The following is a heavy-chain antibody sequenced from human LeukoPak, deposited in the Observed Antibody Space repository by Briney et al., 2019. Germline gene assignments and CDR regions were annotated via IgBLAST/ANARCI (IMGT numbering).Heavy chain of an antibody. V-gene: IGHV4-61*01. Sequence: PSETLSLTCTVSGGSVSSGSYYWSWIRQPPGKGLEWIGYIYYSGSTNYNPSLKSRVTISVDTSKNQFSLKLSSVTAADTAVYYCARGPASHYYYYGMDVWGQGTTVTDSS. CDR1: GGSVSSGSYY. CDR2: IYYSGST. CDR3: ARGPASHYYYYGMDV. D-gene: IGHD2-2*01. J-gene: IGHJ6*02.